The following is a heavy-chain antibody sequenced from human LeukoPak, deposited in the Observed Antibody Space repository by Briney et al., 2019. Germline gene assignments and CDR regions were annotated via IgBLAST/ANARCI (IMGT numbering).Heavy chain of an antibody. CDR3: ARDTGSYKYYFDY. J-gene: IGHJ4*02. V-gene: IGHV4-59*01. D-gene: IGHD1-26*01. Sequence: PSETLSLTCTVSGGSISSYYWSWIRQPPGKGLEWIGYIYYSGGTNYNPSLKSRVTMSVDTPKNQFSLKLTSVTAADTAVYYCARDTGSYKYYFDYWGQGTLVTVSS. CDR1: GGSISSYY. CDR2: IYYSGGT.